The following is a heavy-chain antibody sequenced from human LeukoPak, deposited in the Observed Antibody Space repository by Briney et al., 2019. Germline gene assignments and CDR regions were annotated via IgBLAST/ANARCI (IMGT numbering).Heavy chain of an antibody. V-gene: IGHV4-59*01. CDR3: ARDLYYGSGSYFQH. Sequence: SETLSLTCTVSGGSISSYYWSWIRQPPGKGLEWIGYIYYSGSTNYNPSLKSRVTISVDTSKNQFSLKLSSVTAADTAVYYCARDLYYGSGSYFQHWGQGTLVTVSS. CDR1: GGSISSYY. CDR2: IYYSGST. J-gene: IGHJ1*01. D-gene: IGHD3-10*01.